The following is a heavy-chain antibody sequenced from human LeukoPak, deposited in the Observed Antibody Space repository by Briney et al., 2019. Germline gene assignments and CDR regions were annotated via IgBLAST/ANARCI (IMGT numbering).Heavy chain of an antibody. CDR3: AKDRVSPGFNWFDP. J-gene: IGHJ5*02. D-gene: IGHD2/OR15-2a*01. CDR2: INGRGDNT. V-gene: IGHV3-23*01. Sequence: AGGSLILSCAASGVIISSYAMSWVRQAPGKGLEWVSAINGRGDNTYYADFVKGRFTISRDNSKSTVYLQMNSLRTEDTAVYYCAKDRVSPGFNWFDPWGQGTLVTVSS. CDR1: GVIISSYA.